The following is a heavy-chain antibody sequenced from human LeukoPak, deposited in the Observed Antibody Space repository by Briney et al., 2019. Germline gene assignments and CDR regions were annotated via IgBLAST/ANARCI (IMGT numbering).Heavy chain of an antibody. J-gene: IGHJ3*02. CDR1: GYTFTSYG. V-gene: IGHV1-18*01. CDR3: VRVRRDGDYGAFDS. CDR2: ISPYYGDT. Sequence: ASVKVSCKASGYTFTSYGISWVRQAPGQGLEWMGWISPYYGDTNYAQKLQGRVTMTTDTSTSTAYVELRSLRFDDTAVFYCVRVRRDGDYGAFDSWGQGTLVTASS. D-gene: IGHD4-17*01.